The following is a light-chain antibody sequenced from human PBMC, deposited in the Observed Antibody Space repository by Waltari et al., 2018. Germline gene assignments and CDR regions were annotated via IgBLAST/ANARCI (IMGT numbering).Light chain of an antibody. V-gene: IGKV1-NL1*01. J-gene: IGKJ1*01. CDR2: LTS. Sequence: DIQMTQSPSSLSASLGDRVTITCRASQGISNSLAWYQQKPGKAPKLLLYLTSRLESGVPSRFSGSGSGTDYTLTISSLQPEDFATYYCQQHYSSLWTFGQGTKVEIK. CDR3: QQHYSSLWT. CDR1: QGISNS.